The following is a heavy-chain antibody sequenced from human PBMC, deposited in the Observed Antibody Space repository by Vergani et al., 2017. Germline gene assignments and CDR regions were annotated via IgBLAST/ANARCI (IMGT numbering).Heavy chain of an antibody. J-gene: IGHJ6*02. V-gene: IGHV4-39*02. CDR3: ASPLYSRGFVGYYSYALDV. D-gene: IGHD6-19*01. CDR2: VSYSGTT. CDR1: GGSISSNSYY. Sequence: QLQLQESGPGLVKASETLSLTCTVSGGSISSNSYYWSWIRQPPGKGLEWIGSVSYSGTTFYNPSLKSRVTVSVDTSKNHFSLKLNSVTAADTAVYYCASPLYSRGFVGYYSYALDVWGQGTAVTVSS.